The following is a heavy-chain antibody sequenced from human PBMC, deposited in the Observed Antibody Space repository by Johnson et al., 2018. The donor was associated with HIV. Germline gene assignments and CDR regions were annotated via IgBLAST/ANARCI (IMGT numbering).Heavy chain of an antibody. CDR1: GFTFSSYG. CDR3: ARALSRFGVSDAFDV. J-gene: IGHJ3*01. CDR2: ISYDGSNK. D-gene: IGHD3-10*01. V-gene: IGHV3-30*03. Sequence: QVQLVESGGGVVQPGRSLRLSCAASGFTFSSYGMPWVRQAPGKGLEWVAVISYDGSNKYYADSVKGRFTISRDNSKNTLYLQMNSLRVEDTAVYYCARALSRFGVSDAFDVWGQGTMVTVSS.